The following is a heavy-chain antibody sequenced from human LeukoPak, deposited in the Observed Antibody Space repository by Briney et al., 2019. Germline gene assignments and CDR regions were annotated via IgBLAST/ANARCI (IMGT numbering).Heavy chain of an antibody. Sequence: PGGSLRLSCAASGFTFSSYSMNWVRQAPGKGLEWVSSISSSSSYIYYADSVKGRFTISRDNAKNSLYLQMDSLRVEDTAVYYCVRDIGGFYRGYGDSWGQGTLVTVSS. J-gene: IGHJ4*02. CDR1: GFTFSSYS. CDR3: VRDIGGFYRGYGDS. CDR2: ISSSSSYI. V-gene: IGHV3-21*01. D-gene: IGHD5-12*01.